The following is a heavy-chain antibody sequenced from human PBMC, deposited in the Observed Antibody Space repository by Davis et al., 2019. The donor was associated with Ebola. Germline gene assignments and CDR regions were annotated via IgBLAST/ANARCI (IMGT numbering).Heavy chain of an antibody. Sequence: PGGSLRLSCAASGFTFSSSWMTWVRQAPGKGLEWVANINTDGSEKYYVDSVKGRFTISRDNAKNSLYLQVNSLRAEDTAVYYCARDLGRDGYKTTHLDYWGQGTLVTVSS. CDR2: INTDGSEK. D-gene: IGHD5-24*01. V-gene: IGHV3-7*01. J-gene: IGHJ4*02. CDR1: GFTFSSSW. CDR3: ARDLGRDGYKTTHLDY.